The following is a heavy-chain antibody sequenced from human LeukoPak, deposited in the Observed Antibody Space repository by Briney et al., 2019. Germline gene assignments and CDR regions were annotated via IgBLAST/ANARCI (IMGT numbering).Heavy chain of an antibody. D-gene: IGHD3-10*01. CDR2: IYDSGST. V-gene: IGHV4-59*01. CDR3: ARLYGSGSSLYFDY. Sequence: SETLSLTCAVSGGSINNYYWSWIRQPPGKGLEWIGYIYDSGSTNYNPSLQSRVTTSLDTSKNQVSLELSSVTAADTAVYYCARLYGSGSSLYFDYWGQGTLVTVSS. CDR1: GGSINNYY. J-gene: IGHJ4*02.